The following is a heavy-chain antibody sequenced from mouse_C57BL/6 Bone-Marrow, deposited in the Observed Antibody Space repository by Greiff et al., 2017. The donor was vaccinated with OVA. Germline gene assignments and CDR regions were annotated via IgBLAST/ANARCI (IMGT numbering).Heavy chain of an antibody. CDR2: IYPGSGNT. D-gene: IGHD1-1*01. CDR1: GYTFTDYY. J-gene: IGHJ3*01. CDR3: AREDLYYYGSSSFAY. Sequence: VQLQQSGAELVRPGASVKLSCKASGYTFTDYYINWVKQRPGQGLEWIARIYPGSGNTYYNEKFKGKATLTAEKSSSTAYMQLSSLTSEDSAVYYCAREDLYYYGSSSFAYWGQGTLVTVSA. V-gene: IGHV1-76*01.